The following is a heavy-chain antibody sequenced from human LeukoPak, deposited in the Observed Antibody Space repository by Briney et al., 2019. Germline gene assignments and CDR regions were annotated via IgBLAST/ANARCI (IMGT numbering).Heavy chain of an antibody. CDR2: ISTSSTTI. CDR1: GFSFSNYA. J-gene: IGHJ2*01. D-gene: IGHD3-22*01. V-gene: IGHV3-48*01. CDR3: ARAPGNYYDSTGYWYFDP. Sequence: GGSLRLSCTASGFSFSNYAMNWVRQAPGKGLEWLSYISTSSTTIHYADSVKGRFTSSREDARNSLYLQMNSLRAEDTAVYFCARAPGNYYDSTGYWYFDPWGRGTLVTVSS.